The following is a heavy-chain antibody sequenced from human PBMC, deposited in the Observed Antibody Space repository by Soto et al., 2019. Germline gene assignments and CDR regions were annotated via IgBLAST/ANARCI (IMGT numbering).Heavy chain of an antibody. CDR1: GYTFTSYD. D-gene: IGHD4-17*01. J-gene: IGHJ1*01. CDR3: ARSPVCYGDLCAEYFQH. V-gene: IGHV1-8*01. CDR2: MNPNSGNT. Sequence: ASVKVSCKASGYTFTSYDINWVRQATGQGLEWMGWMNPNSGNTGYAQKFQGRVTMTRNTSISTAYMELSSLRSEDTAVYYCARSPVCYGDLCAEYFQHWGQGTLVTVS.